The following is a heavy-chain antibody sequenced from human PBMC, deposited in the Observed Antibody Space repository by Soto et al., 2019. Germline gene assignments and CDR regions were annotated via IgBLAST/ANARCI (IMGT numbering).Heavy chain of an antibody. D-gene: IGHD2-2*01. V-gene: IGHV1-69*13. CDR3: ARGYCSSTSCYAYYYYYYGMDV. Sequence: GASVKVSCKASGGTFSSYAISWVRQAPGQGLEWMGGIIPIFGTANYAQKFQGRVTTTADESTSTAYMELSSLRSEDTAVYYCARGYCSSTSCYAYYYYYYGMDVWGQGTTVTVSS. J-gene: IGHJ6*02. CDR1: GGTFSSYA. CDR2: IIPIFGTA.